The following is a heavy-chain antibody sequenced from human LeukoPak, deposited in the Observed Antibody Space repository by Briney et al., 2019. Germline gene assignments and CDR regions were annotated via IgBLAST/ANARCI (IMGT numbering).Heavy chain of an antibody. CDR1: GFTFSSAW. Sequence: PGGSLRLSCAASGFTFSSAWMNWVRQAPGKGLEWGGRIKSKTDGGTTDYAAPVKGRFTISRDDSKNTLYLQMNSLKTEDTAVYYCTTYSVMIISPVYPWGQGTLVTVSS. D-gene: IGHD3-22*01. J-gene: IGHJ5*02. CDR3: TTYSVMIISPVYP. V-gene: IGHV3-15*07. CDR2: IKSKTDGGTT.